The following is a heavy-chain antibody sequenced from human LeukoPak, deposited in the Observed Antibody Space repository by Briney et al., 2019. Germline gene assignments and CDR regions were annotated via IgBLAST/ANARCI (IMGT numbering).Heavy chain of an antibody. J-gene: IGHJ4*02. D-gene: IGHD7-27*01. Sequence: SVTVSCKASGGTFSSYAISWVRQAPGQGLEWMGGIIPIFGTANYAQKFQGRVTITADKSTSTAYMELSSLRSEDTAVYYCARGKLTGDLCYFDYWGQGTLVTVSS. CDR1: GGTFSSYA. V-gene: IGHV1-69*06. CDR3: ARGKLTGDLCYFDY. CDR2: IIPIFGTA.